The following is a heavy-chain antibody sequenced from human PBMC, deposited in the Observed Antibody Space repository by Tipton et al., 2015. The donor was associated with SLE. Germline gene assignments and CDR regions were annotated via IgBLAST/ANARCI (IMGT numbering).Heavy chain of an antibody. J-gene: IGHJ4*02. CDR2: IYSGGST. D-gene: IGHD3-3*01. V-gene: IGHV3-53*05. Sequence: SLRLSCAASGFTVSSNYMSWVRQAPGKGLEWVSVIYSGGSTYYADSVKGRFTISRDNSKNTLYLQMNSLRAEDTAVYYCAKDSWSGYLFDYWGQGTLVTVSS. CDR1: GFTVSSNY. CDR3: AKDSWSGYLFDY.